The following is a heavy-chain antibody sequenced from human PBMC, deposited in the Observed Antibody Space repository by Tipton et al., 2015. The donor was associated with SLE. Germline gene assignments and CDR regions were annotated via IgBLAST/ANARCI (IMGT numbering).Heavy chain of an antibody. J-gene: IGHJ4*02. CDR2: IYYSGST. CDR3: ASPMAGY. CDR1: AGSISSYY. V-gene: IGHV4-59*12. D-gene: IGHD5-24*01. Sequence: TLSLTCTVSAGSISSYYWSWIRQPPGKGLEWIGDIYYSGSTNYNPSLKSRVTISVDTSKNQFSLKLSSVTAADTAVYYCASPMAGYWGQGTLVTVSS.